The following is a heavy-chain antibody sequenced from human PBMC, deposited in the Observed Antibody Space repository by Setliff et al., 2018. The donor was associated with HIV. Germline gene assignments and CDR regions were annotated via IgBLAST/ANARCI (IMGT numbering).Heavy chain of an antibody. CDR3: ARAYNVYDYRFDSSGYDY. D-gene: IGHD3-22*01. Sequence: ASVKVSCKTSGYTFTSFDINWVRQATGQGLEWMGWMNPDSGNTGYAQKFQGRVTMTRKTSTSTAYMELSSLRSEDTAVYYCARAYNVYDYRFDSSGYDYWGQGTLVTVSS. V-gene: IGHV1-8*02. CDR1: GYTFTSFD. J-gene: IGHJ4*02. CDR2: MNPDSGNT.